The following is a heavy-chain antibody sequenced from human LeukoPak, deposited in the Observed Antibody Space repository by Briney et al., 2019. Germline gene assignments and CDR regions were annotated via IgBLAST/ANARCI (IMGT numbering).Heavy chain of an antibody. Sequence: GKSLRLSCVASGFTFSKYGMHWVRQAPGKGPEWVAVMSSEGSHKYYADSVEGRFTISRDNSKNTLCLQVDSLRDEDTAVYYCAYGSGSYYTALDIWGQGTMVTVSS. CDR1: GFTFSKYG. CDR3: AYGSGSYYTALDI. V-gene: IGHV3-30*03. D-gene: IGHD3-10*01. J-gene: IGHJ3*02. CDR2: MSSEGSHK.